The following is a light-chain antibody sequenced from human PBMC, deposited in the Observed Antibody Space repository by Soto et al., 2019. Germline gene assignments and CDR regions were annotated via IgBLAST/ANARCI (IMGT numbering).Light chain of an antibody. Sequence: DIQVTQSPSSLSAFVGDRVTITCRTSQTISNNLNWYQQQPGKAPNLLIYGASSLHSGVPSRFSGSGSGTDFTLTISSLQPEDFATYFCQQSSSAPLTFGQGTKV. CDR1: QTISNN. V-gene: IGKV1-39*01. J-gene: IGKJ1*01. CDR3: QQSSSAPLT. CDR2: GAS.